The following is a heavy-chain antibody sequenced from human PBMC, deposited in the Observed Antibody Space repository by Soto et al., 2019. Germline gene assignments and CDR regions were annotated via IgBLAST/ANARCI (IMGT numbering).Heavy chain of an antibody. J-gene: IGHJ5*02. Sequence: SVKVSCKSSGGTFSSYAISWVRQAPGQGLEWMGGIIPIFGTANYAQKFQGRVTITADESTSTAYMELSSLRSEDTAVYYCARDRDYYDSSGYPTNWFDPWGQGTLVTVSS. V-gene: IGHV1-69*13. CDR1: GGTFSSYA. CDR2: IIPIFGTA. CDR3: ARDRDYYDSSGYPTNWFDP. D-gene: IGHD3-22*01.